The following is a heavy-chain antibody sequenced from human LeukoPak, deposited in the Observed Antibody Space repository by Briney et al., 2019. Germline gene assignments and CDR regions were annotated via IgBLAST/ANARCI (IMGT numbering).Heavy chain of an antibody. J-gene: IGHJ5*02. CDR2: IYSGFST. CDR1: GFTVSSNY. CDR3: ARAQARGGFNWFDP. V-gene: IGHV3-53*01. D-gene: IGHD2-15*01. Sequence: GGSLRLSCAVSGFTVSSNYMSWVRQAPGKGLEWVSVIYSGFSTYYADSVKGRFTISRDNSKNTLFLQMNSLRAEDTAVYYCARAQARGGFNWFDPWGQGTLVTVSS.